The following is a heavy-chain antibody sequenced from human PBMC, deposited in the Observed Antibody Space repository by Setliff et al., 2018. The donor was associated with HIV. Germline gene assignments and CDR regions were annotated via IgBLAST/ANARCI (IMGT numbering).Heavy chain of an antibody. Sequence: ASVKVSCKTSGYTFTAYYIYWVRQAPGHGLGLMGRIHPNTGSTNYLQEFQGRVTITRDTSTSTVYMALTGLTSDDTAVYYCAKQGYSDSLYAFDVWGQGTMVTVSS. J-gene: IGHJ3*01. CDR3: AKQGYSDSLYAFDV. V-gene: IGHV1-2*06. CDR1: GYTFTAYY. CDR2: IHPNTGST. D-gene: IGHD1-26*01.